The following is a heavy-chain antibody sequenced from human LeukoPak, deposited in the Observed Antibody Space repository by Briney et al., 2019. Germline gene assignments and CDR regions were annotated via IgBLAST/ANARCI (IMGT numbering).Heavy chain of an antibody. J-gene: IGHJ4*02. D-gene: IGHD1-26*01. Sequence: SGGSLRLSCAASGFTFTRYNMNWVRRAPGKGLEWVSSISSSSDYIYYADSVKGRFTVSRDSAKHSLYLQMNSLRAGDTALYYCARLVGANLLAYYFDYWGQGTLVTVSS. V-gene: IGHV3-21*04. CDR1: GFTFTRYN. CDR3: ARLVGANLLAYYFDY. CDR2: ISSSSDYI.